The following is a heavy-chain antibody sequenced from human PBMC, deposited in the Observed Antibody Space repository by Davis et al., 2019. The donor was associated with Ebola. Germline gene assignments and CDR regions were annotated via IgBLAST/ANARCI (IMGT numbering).Heavy chain of an antibody. V-gene: IGHV1-18*01. D-gene: IGHD5-12*01. CDR2: IIAYNGNT. CDR1: RYTYTSYG. CDR3: ARDLGLRYDYYGMDV. Sequence: ASVTVSRMATRYTYTSYGITCVRQAPGQGLEWKGWIIAYNGNTNYAQKLQDRVTMTTDTSTSTAYMELSRLRSDDTAVYYCARDLGLRYDYYGMDVWGQGTTVTVSS. J-gene: IGHJ6*02.